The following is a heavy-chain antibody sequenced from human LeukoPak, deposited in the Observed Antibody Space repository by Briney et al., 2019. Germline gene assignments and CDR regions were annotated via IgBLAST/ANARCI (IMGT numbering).Heavy chain of an antibody. D-gene: IGHD6-6*01. Sequence: ASVKVSCKASGYTFTSYDINWVRQATGQGLEWMGWMNPNSGNTGYAQKFQGRDTMTRNTSISTAYMELSSLRSEDTAVYYCARGRAGVAARSRSYYFDYWGQGTLVTVSS. CDR2: MNPNSGNT. J-gene: IGHJ4*02. CDR3: ARGRAGVAARSRSYYFDY. CDR1: GYTFTSYD. V-gene: IGHV1-8*01.